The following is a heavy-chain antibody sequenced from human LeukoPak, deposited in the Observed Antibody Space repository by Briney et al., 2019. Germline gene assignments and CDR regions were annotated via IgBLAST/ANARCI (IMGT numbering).Heavy chain of an antibody. J-gene: IGHJ4*02. CDR1: GGSISSYY. Sequence: SETLSLTCTVSGGSISSYYWSWIRQPAGKGLEWIGRIYTSGSTNYNPSLKSRVTISVDTSKNQFSLKLSSVTAADTAVYYCARHGWRLRSVAGTYFDYWGQGTLVTVSS. V-gene: IGHV4-4*07. CDR3: ARHGWRLRSVAGTYFDY. D-gene: IGHD6-19*01. CDR2: IYTSGST.